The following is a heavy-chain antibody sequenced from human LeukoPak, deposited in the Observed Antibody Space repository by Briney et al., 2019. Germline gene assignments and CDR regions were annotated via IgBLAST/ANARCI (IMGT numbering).Heavy chain of an antibody. V-gene: IGHV4-59*03. CDR2: IYHTGIN. J-gene: IGHJ5*01. CDR3: ARTAYSSGYFPNWFDS. D-gene: IGHD3-22*01. Sequence: SETLSLTCSISGGPITTHYWSWIRQPPGKGLEWIGYIYHTGINKYNPSLKSRVTISVDTSKKQFSLKLSSVTAADTAVYYCARTAYSSGYFPNWFDSRGQGTLVTVSS. CDR1: GGPITTHY.